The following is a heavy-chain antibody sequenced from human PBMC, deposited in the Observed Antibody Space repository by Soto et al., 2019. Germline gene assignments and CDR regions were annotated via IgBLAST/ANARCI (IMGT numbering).Heavy chain of an antibody. CDR3: ARVRFGELV. V-gene: IGHV3-23*01. CDR1: GFTFSSYA. Sequence: EVQLLESGGGLVQPGGSLRLSCAASGFTFSSYAMSWVRQAPGKGLEWVSIIGVGGGDRYYPESVKGRFTISRDNSRDTRYLEMKSLRDEDTAVYYCARVRFGELVWGQGTLVTVSS. J-gene: IGHJ4*02. CDR2: IGVGGGDR. D-gene: IGHD3-10*01.